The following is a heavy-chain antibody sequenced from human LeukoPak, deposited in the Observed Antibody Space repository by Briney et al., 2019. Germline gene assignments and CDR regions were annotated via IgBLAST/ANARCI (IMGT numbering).Heavy chain of an antibody. D-gene: IGHD3-10*01. J-gene: IGHJ4*02. V-gene: IGHV1-69*13. CDR1: GGTFSSYA. CDR3: ARFYYGSGSYYAFDY. Sequence: ASVKVSCKASGGTFSSYAISWVRQAPGQGLEWMGGIIPIFGTANYAQKFQGRVTITADESTSTAYMELSSLRSEDTAVYYCARFYYGSGSYYAFDYWGQGTLVTVSS. CDR2: IIPIFGTA.